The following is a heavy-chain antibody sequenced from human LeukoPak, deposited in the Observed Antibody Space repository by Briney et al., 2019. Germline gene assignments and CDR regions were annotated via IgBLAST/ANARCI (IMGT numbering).Heavy chain of an antibody. CDR3: SRFGSNGRYLDS. D-gene: IGHD1-1*01. V-gene: IGHV4-4*07. Sequence: SETLSLTRTLSLHSLPNYYCSWIRQPARRGLEWVGRIYCTGNTNYNPPLPSRVTIYVDTSKNQIFLKLRSVTAAAPAVCYCSRFGSNGRYLDSWRRGALVSVSS. CDR2: IYCTGNT. CDR1: LHSLPNYY. J-gene: IGHJ2*01.